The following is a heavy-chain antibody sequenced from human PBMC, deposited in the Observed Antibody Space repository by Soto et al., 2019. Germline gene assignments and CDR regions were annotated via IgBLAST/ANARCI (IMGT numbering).Heavy chain of an antibody. CDR2: ISGSGGNT. Sequence: GGSLRLSCAASGLTFSNYSMSWVRQAPGKGLEWVSAISGSGGNTYYADSVKGRFTISRDNSKNTLYLQMNSLRAEDTAVYYCAKKFGGVWPFDCWGQGTLVTVSS. J-gene: IGHJ4*02. D-gene: IGHD3-10*01. V-gene: IGHV3-23*01. CDR1: GLTFSNYS. CDR3: AKKFGGVWPFDC.